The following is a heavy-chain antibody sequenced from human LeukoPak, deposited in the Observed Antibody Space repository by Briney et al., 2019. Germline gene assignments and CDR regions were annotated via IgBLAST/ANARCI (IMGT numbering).Heavy chain of an antibody. CDR1: GFTFSRYA. V-gene: IGHV3-21*05. CDR3: ARDTFQPGLIDS. J-gene: IGHJ4*02. Sequence: GGSLRLSCAASGFTFSRYAMNWVRQAPGKGLEWVSYINTDSSDIHYADSVKGRFTISRDNARNPRYLQLSSLRAEDSAVYYCARDTFQPGLIDSWGQGTLVTVSS. CDR2: INTDSSDI. D-gene: IGHD2-2*01.